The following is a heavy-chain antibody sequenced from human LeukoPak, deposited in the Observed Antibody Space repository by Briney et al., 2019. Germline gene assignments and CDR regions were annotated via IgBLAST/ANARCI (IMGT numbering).Heavy chain of an antibody. V-gene: IGHV5-51*01. CDR3: ATRGSSNSWYSFDY. J-gene: IGHJ4*02. CDR1: GYRFTNYW. Sequence: GGALKISCKGSGYRFTNYWIGWVRQMPGKGLEGMGSIYPGDSDTTYSPSFQGQVTISADKSISTAYLQWSSLKASDTAMYYCATRGSSNSWYSFDYWGQGTLVTVSS. D-gene: IGHD6-13*01. CDR2: IYPGDSDT.